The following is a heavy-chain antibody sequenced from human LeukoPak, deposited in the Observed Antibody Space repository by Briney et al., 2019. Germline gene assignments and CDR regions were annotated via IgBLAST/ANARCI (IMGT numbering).Heavy chain of an antibody. J-gene: IGHJ4*02. CDR2: ICNNGSSK. Sequence: PAESLSLSCTASGCTFSNYGMHWVRQAPGKGLEWVAVICNNGSSKYYADSVKRRFTISRNNSKNTLFLQMYSLTADDTAVLYCASEAYDYNNRLDYWGQGTLVTVSS. D-gene: IGHD4-11*01. CDR3: ASEAYDYNNRLDY. CDR1: GCTFSNYG. V-gene: IGHV3-33*08.